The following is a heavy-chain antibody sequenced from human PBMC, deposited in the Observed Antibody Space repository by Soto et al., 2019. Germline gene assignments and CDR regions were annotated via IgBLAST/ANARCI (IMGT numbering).Heavy chain of an antibody. Sequence: QVQLQESGPRLVKPSQTLSLTCTVSGDSISSGDHYWTWIRQPPGKGLEWIGFIYYSGTTFYNPSLKSRVIISVDTSNNQFSLKLTSVTAADTAVYYCARVNFLRSYGSGGGPNWFDPWGQGTLVTVSS. V-gene: IGHV4-30-4*01. CDR1: GDSISSGDHY. J-gene: IGHJ5*02. D-gene: IGHD3-10*01. CDR2: IYYSGTT. CDR3: ARVNFLRSYGSGGGPNWFDP.